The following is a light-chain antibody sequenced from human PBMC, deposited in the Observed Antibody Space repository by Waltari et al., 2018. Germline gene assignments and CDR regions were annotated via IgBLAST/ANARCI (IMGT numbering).Light chain of an antibody. CDR1: SSNIGSNT. J-gene: IGLJ3*02. CDR2: SNN. V-gene: IGLV1-44*01. Sequence: QSVLTPPPSASGTPGQRVTISCSGSSSNIGSNTVNWYQQLPGTAPKLLIYSNNQRPSGVPDRCSGSTSGTSASLAISGLQSEDEADYYCAAWDDSLNGWVFGGGTKLTVL. CDR3: AAWDDSLNGWV.